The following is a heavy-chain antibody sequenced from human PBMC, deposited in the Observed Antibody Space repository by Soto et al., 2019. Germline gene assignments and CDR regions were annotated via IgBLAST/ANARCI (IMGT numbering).Heavy chain of an antibody. CDR3: ARAPSNEYHLLSIFGLAPGQYHYYIDV. D-gene: IGHD2-2*01. V-gene: IGHV1-8*01. J-gene: IGHJ6*03. CDR1: GYTFTSYD. Sequence: ASVKVSCKASGYTFTSYDINWVRQATGQGLEWMGWMNPNSGNTGYAQKFQGRVTMTRNTSIGTAYMELSSLRSEDTAVYYCARAPSNEYHLLSIFGLAPGQYHYYIDVWAKGTTVTVSS. CDR2: MNPNSGNT.